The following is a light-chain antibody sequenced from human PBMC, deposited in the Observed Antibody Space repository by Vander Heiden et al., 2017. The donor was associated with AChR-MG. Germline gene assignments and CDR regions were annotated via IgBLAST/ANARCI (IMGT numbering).Light chain of an antibody. J-gene: IGKJ1*01. CDR3: RQHDTYPQT. CDR1: QDIGYS. Sequence: DIQMTQSPSSLSASVGDRVTITCRASQDIGYSLAWFQQKPGKAPTRLIYAAATLQSGVPSRFSGIGSETGFTLSITSLQPEDFATYYCRQHDTYPQTFGQGTKVEIK. V-gene: IGKV1-17*01. CDR2: AAA.